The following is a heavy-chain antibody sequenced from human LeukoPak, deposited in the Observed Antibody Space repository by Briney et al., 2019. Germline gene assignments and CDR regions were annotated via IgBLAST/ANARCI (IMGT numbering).Heavy chain of an antibody. CDR2: IHRGGSP. CDR1: LDSTTSNF. J-gene: IGHJ4*02. D-gene: IGHD1-14*01. CDR3: AREILGGFNPGAY. Sequence: SETLSLTCTVSLDSTTSNFWSWVRQPPGKGLEWIGEIHRGGSPNYNPSLQSRVTISIDRSRNQIVLELSSVTAADTAVYYCAREILGGFNPGAYWGQGTLVTVSS. V-gene: IGHV4-4*02.